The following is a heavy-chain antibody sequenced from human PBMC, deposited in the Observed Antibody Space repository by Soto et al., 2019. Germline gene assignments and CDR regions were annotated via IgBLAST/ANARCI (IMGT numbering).Heavy chain of an antibody. Sequence: PGGSLRLSCAASGFTFSSYVMHWVRQAPGKGLEWVAVIWYDGSNKYYADSVKGRFTISRDNSKNTLYLQMNSLRAEDTAVYYCARDGGIAVAGIEVYWGQGTLVTVSS. CDR3: ARDGGIAVAGIEVY. J-gene: IGHJ4*02. CDR1: GFTFSSYV. V-gene: IGHV3-33*01. CDR2: IWYDGSNK. D-gene: IGHD6-19*01.